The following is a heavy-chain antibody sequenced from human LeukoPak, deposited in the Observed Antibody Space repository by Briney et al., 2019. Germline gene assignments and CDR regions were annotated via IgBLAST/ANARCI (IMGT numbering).Heavy chain of an antibody. V-gene: IGHV3-30*02. D-gene: IGHD3-10*01. J-gene: IGHJ4*02. Sequence: GGSLRLSCAASGFTFSSYGMHWVRQAPGKGLEWVAFIRYDGSNKYYADSVKGRFTISRDNSKNTLYLQMNSLRAEDTAVYYCAKDPSRFWEFPVDYWGQGTLVTVSS. CDR2: IRYDGSNK. CDR3: AKDPSRFWEFPVDY. CDR1: GFTFSSYG.